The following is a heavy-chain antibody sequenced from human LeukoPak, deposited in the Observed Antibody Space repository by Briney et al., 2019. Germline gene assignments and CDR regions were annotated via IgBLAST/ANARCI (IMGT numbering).Heavy chain of an antibody. J-gene: IGHJ4*02. CDR2: IRYDGSNK. Sequence: VQPGRSLRLSCAASGFTFSSYGMHWVRQAPGKGLEWVAFIRYDGSNKYYADSVKGRFTISRDNSKNTLYLQMNSLRAEDTAVYYCVRLSWLYGSGSFYDYWGQGTLVAVSS. CDR1: GFTFSSYG. V-gene: IGHV3-33*08. D-gene: IGHD3-10*01. CDR3: VRLSWLYGSGSFYDY.